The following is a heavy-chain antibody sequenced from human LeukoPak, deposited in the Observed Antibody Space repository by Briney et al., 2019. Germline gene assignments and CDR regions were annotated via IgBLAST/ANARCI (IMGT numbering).Heavy chain of an antibody. D-gene: IGHD1-26*01. CDR1: GGSISTSNYY. CDR2: IDHSGYT. Sequence: SETLSLTCTVSGGSISTSNYYWGWIRQPPGKGLQWIGYIDHSGYTNYNRSLKSRVTISVDTSKNQFSLKLSSVTAADTAVYYCARVSGSYYPGWFDPWGQGTLVTVSS. J-gene: IGHJ5*02. V-gene: IGHV4-61*05. CDR3: ARVSGSYYPGWFDP.